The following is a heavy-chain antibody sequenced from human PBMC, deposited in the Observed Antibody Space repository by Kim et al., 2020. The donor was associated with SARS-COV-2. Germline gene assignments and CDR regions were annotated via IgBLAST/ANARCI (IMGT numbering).Heavy chain of an antibody. J-gene: IGHJ3*02. V-gene: IGHV1-18*01. D-gene: IGHD6-19*01. Sequence: NYARQLQVRVTMTTDTSTSTAYMERRSLRSDDTAVYYCARGWDGWGAFDIWGQGTMVTVSS. CDR3: ARGWDGWGAFDI.